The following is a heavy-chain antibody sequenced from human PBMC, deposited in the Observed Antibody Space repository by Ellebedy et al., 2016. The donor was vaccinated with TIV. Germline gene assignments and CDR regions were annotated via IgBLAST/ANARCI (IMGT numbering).Heavy chain of an antibody. CDR1: GFTFSSYA. CDR3: ARDLGPTVTTWCFDL. CDR2: ISGSGGST. V-gene: IGHV3-23*01. D-gene: IGHD4-17*01. Sequence: PGGSLRLSCAASGFTFSSYAMSWVRQAPGKGLEWVSVISGSGGSTYYADSVKGRFTISRDNSKNTLYLQMNSLRAEDTAVYSCARDLGPTVTTWCFDLWGRGTLVTVSS. J-gene: IGHJ2*01.